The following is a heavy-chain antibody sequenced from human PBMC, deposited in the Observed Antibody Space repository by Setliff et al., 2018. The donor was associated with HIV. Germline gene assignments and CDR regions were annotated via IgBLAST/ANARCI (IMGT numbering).Heavy chain of an antibody. V-gene: IGHV1-3*01. J-gene: IGHJ4*02. CDR2: INAGNGNT. CDR1: GYTFTSYA. D-gene: IGHD6-13*01. CDR3: ARDRAYSSSWYYDY. Sequence: ASVKVSCKASGYTFTSYALHWVRQAPGQRLEWMGWINAGNGNTKYSQKFQGRVTITRDTSASTAYMELSSLRSEDTAVYYCARDRAYSSSWYYDYWGQGTLVTVSS.